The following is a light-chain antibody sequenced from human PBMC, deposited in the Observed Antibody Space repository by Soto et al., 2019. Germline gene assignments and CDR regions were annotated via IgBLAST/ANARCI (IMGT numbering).Light chain of an antibody. CDR3: CADAGRSTYV. CDR2: EVS. Sequence: QSVLTPRASVSGSPGQSITISCPRTSRDVGSYNFVSWYQQHPGKVPKVMIYEVSKRPSGVSDRFSGSKSGNTASLTISGLQAEDEADYYCCADAGRSTYVFGTGTKVTVL. CDR1: SRDVGSYNF. V-gene: IGLV2-23*02. J-gene: IGLJ1*01.